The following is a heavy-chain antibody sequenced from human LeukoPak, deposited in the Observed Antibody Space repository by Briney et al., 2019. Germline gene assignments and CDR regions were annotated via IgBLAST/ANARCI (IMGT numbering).Heavy chain of an antibody. D-gene: IGHD5-18*01. CDR2: ISSSSSTI. V-gene: IGHV3-48*04. CDR3: ARVRGYSYGYMDV. Sequence: PGGSLRLSCAASGFTFSSYSMNWVRQAPGKGLEWVSYISSSSSTIYYADSVKGRFTISRDNAKNSLYLQMNSLRAEDTAVYYCARVRGYSYGYMDVWGQGTTVTVSS. J-gene: IGHJ6*03. CDR1: GFTFSSYS.